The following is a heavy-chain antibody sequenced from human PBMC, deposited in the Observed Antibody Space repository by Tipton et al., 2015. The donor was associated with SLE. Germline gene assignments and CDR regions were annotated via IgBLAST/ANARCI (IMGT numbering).Heavy chain of an antibody. CDR3: ARDGLVPAAFAYYYDMDV. D-gene: IGHD2-2*01. V-gene: IGHV3-13*01. J-gene: IGHJ6*02. CDR2: IGSAGDT. CDR1: GFTFSTCD. Sequence: SLRLSCAASGFTFSTCDMHWVRQGAGKGLEWVSSIGSAGDTYYQDSMRGRFTISRDNAKNSLFLQMNSLRAEDTAVYYCARDGLVPAAFAYYYDMDVWGQGTPVTVSS.